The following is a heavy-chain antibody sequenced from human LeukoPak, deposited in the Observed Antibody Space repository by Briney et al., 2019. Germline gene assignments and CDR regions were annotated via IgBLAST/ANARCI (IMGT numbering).Heavy chain of an antibody. V-gene: IGHV4-34*01. CDR1: GGSFSGYY. J-gene: IGHJ4*02. D-gene: IGHD3-3*01. CDR2: INHSGST. CDR3: ARGHFWYYDFWSGHLPYYFDY. Sequence: SETLSLTFPVYGGSFSGYYWRWIRQPPGKERDWIGEINHSGSTNYNPYLNSRVTISVDTFKSQFSLRLSSVTAADTAVYYCARGHFWYYDFWSGHLPYYFDYWGQGTLVTVSS.